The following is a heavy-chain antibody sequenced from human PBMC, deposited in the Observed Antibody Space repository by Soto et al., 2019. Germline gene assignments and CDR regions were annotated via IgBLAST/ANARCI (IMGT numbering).Heavy chain of an antibody. CDR3: ASEDIVVVPAAKGNYYYYYGMDV. J-gene: IGHJ6*02. Sequence: ASVKVSCKASGYTFTSYAMHWVRQAPGQRLEWMEWINAGNGNTKYSQKFQGRVTITRDTSASTAYMELSSLRSEDTAVYYCASEDIVVVPAAKGNYYYYYGMDVWGQGTTVTVYS. D-gene: IGHD2-2*01. CDR2: INAGNGNT. V-gene: IGHV1-3*01. CDR1: GYTFTSYA.